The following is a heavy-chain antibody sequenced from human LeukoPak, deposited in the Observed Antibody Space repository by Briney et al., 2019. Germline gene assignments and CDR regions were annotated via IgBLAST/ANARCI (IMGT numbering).Heavy chain of an antibody. Sequence: GGSLRLSCVASGFIFSRPWMSWVRQAPGKGLEWVANINEDGSLIYYVDSVKGRFTISRDNAHNSLYLQMNSLRAEDTALYYCARGDSNGWVLGGQGTLVTVSS. CDR3: ARGDSNGWVL. CDR2: INEDGSLI. V-gene: IGHV3-7*01. CDR1: GFIFSRPW. J-gene: IGHJ4*02. D-gene: IGHD6-19*01.